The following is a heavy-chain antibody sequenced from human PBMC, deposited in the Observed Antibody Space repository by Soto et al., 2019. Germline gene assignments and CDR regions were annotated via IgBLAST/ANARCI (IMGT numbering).Heavy chain of an antibody. J-gene: IGHJ4*02. CDR2: ISSSSSNI. CDR3: ARDLFYPGYFDR. CDR1: GFTFSTCS. Sequence: GGSLRLSCAASGFTFSTCSMNWVRQAPGKGLEWVSSISSSSSNIYYADSVKGRFTISRDNAKNSLYLQMNSLRAEDTAMYYCARDLFYPGYFDRWGQGTPVTVSS. V-gene: IGHV3-21*01.